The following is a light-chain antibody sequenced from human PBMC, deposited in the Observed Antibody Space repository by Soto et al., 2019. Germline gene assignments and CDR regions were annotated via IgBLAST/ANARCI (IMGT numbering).Light chain of an antibody. J-gene: IGLJ3*02. CDR2: EVS. CDR3: SSYTSSSTRV. CDR1: SSDVGGYNY. Sequence: QSVLTQPASVSGSPGQSITISCTGTSSDVGGYNYVSWYQQHPGKAPKLMIYEVSNRSSGVSNRFSGSKSGNTASLTISGLQAEDEADYYCSSYTSSSTRVFGGGTKVTVL. V-gene: IGLV2-14*01.